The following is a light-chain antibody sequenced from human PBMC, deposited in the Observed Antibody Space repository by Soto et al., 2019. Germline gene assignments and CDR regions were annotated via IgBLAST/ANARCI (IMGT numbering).Light chain of an antibody. Sequence: DIQMTQSPSTLSGSVGDXVTITCRASQTISSWLAWYQQKPGKAPKLLIYKASTLKSGVPSRFSGSGSGTEFTLTLSSLQPDDFATYYCQHYNSYSEAFGQGTKVDIK. CDR2: KAS. CDR3: QHYNSYSEA. J-gene: IGKJ1*01. CDR1: QTISSW. V-gene: IGKV1-5*03.